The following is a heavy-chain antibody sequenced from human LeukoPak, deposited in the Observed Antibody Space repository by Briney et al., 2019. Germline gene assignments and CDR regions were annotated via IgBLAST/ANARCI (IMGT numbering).Heavy chain of an antibody. CDR3: AKVRAYSGYDGAPYYFDY. CDR1: GGTFGSYA. CDR2: IIPIFGTA. Sequence: SVKVSCKASGGTFGSYAISWVRQAPGQGLEWMGGIIPIFGTANYAQKFQGRVTITADESTSTAYMELSSLRSEDTAVYYCAKVRAYSGYDGAPYYFDYWGQGTLVTVSS. V-gene: IGHV1-69*01. J-gene: IGHJ4*02. D-gene: IGHD5-12*01.